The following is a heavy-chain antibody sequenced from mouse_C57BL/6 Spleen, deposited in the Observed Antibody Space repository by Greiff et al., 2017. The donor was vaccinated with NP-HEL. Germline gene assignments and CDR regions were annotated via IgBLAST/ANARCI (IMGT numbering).Heavy chain of an antibody. CDR2: IYPGSGST. CDR1: GYTFTSYW. D-gene: IGHD4-1*01. V-gene: IGHV1-55*01. J-gene: IGHJ2*01. Sequence: QVQLQQPGAELVKPGASVKMSCKASGYTFTSYWITWVKQRPGQGLEWIGDIYPGSGSTNYNEKFKSKATLTVDTSSSTAYMQLSSLTSEDSAVYYCARYGTGTGDFDYWGQGTTLTVSS. CDR3: ARYGTGTGDFDY.